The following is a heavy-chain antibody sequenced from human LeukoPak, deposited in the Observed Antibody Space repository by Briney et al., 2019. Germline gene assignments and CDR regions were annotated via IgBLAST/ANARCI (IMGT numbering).Heavy chain of an antibody. CDR1: GGTFSSYA. CDR3: ACPKSRGAFDI. Sequence: ASVKVSCKASGGTFSSYAISWVRQAPGQGLEWMGWISTYNGNKNLAQKLQDRVTMTTDTSTSTAYMELRSLRSDDTAVYYCACPKSRGAFDIWGQGTMVTVSS. CDR2: ISTYNGNK. V-gene: IGHV1-18*01. J-gene: IGHJ3*02. D-gene: IGHD3-10*01.